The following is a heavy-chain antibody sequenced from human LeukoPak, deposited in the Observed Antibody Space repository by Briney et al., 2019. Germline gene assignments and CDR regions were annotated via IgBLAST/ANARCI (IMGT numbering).Heavy chain of an antibody. CDR2: IYTSGST. V-gene: IGHV4-4*07. J-gene: IGHJ3*02. D-gene: IGHD3-10*01. CDR3: ARGAVMVRGVIIPDAFDI. Sequence: SETLSLTCTVSHYSITFGYYWGWIRQPAGKGLEWIGRIYTSGSTNYNPSLKSRVTMSVDTSKNQFSLKLSSVTAADTAVYYCARGAVMVRGVIIPDAFDIWGQGTMVTVSS. CDR1: HYSITFGYY.